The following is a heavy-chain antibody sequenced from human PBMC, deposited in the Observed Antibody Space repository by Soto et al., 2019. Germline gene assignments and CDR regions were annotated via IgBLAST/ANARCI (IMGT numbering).Heavy chain of an antibody. CDR3: ARDQLGSYYYGMDV. CDR2: IYSGGST. V-gene: IGHV3-53*02. Sequence: EVQLVETGGGLIQPGGSLRLSCAASGFIVSSNYMSWVRQAPGKGLEWVSVIYSGGSTYYADSVKGRFTISRDNSKNTLYLQMNSLRAEDTAVYYCARDQLGSYYYGMDVWGQGTTVTVSS. D-gene: IGHD3-10*01. CDR1: GFIVSSNY. J-gene: IGHJ6*02.